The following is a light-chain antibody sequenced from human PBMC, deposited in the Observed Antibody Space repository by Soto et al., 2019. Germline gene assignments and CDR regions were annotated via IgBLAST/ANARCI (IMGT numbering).Light chain of an antibody. J-gene: IGLJ3*02. CDR1: NSNIASNS. CDR2: SDN. CDR3: SSWDRSLDNWM. Sequence: QSVPTQPPSASGTPGQRVTITCYGDNSNIASNSVNWYQQLPGTAPKLLIYSDNRRPSGVPDRFSASKSVASAFLTISGLQSDDEADYYCSSWDRSLDNWMFGGGTKLTVL. V-gene: IGLV1-44*01.